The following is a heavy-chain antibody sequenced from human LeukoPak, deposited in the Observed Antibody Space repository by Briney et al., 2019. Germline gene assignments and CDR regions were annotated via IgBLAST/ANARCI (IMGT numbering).Heavy chain of an antibody. D-gene: IGHD2-15*01. CDR1: GFTFSDYG. Sequence: QSGGSLRLSCAASGFTFSDYGMHWVRQAPGKGLNWVAFIRYDGNNKYYADSVKGRFTISRDNSKNPLYLQMNSLRAEDTAVYYCAKVRYCSGGNCYPDDNWGQGTLVSVSS. V-gene: IGHV3-30*02. J-gene: IGHJ4*02. CDR2: IRYDGNNK. CDR3: AKVRYCSGGNCYPDDN.